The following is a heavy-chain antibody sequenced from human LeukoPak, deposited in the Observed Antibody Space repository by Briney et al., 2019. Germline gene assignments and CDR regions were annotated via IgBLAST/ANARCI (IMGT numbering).Heavy chain of an antibody. V-gene: IGHV1-69*05. CDR3: AKGQPSIVQAAIPPLMVLDAFDI. J-gene: IGHJ3*02. CDR1: GGTFSSYA. D-gene: IGHD2-2*01. Sequence: SVKVSCKASGGTFSSYAISWVRQAPGQGLEWMGGSIPIFGTANYAQKFQGRVTITTDESTSTAYMELSSLRSEDTAVYYCAKGQPSIVQAAIPPLMVLDAFDIWGQGTMVTVSS. CDR2: SIPIFGTA.